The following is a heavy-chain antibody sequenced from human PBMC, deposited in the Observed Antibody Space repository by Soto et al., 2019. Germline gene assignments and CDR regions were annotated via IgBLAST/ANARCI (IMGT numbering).Heavy chain of an antibody. CDR2: IYWDDDK. CDR1: GFSLSTSGVG. D-gene: IGHD2-15*01. CDR3: AHRPSYCSGGSCYSGFDY. V-gene: IGHV2-5*02. Sequence: QITLKESGPTLVKPTQTLTLTCTFSGFSLSTSGVGVGWIRQPPGKALEWLALIYWDDDKRYSPSLKSRLTITKDTSKNQVVRTMTNMDPVDTAAYDCAHRPSYCSGGSCYSGFDYWGQGTLVTVSS. J-gene: IGHJ4*02.